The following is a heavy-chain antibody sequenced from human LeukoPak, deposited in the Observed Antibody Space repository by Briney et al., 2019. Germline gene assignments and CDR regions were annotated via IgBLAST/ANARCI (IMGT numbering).Heavy chain of an antibody. V-gene: IGHV3-23*01. CDR1: GFTFSTYG. CDR2: ISGSGVST. D-gene: IGHD6-13*01. Sequence: GGSLRLSCAASGFTFSTYGMSWVRQAPGKGLDWVSAISGSGVSTYYADSVKCRFTISRYTSKNTLYLQMNSLRAEDRAVYYCAKGTIAAAPQTGPVDYWGQGTLVTVSS. J-gene: IGHJ4*02. CDR3: AKGTIAAAPQTGPVDY.